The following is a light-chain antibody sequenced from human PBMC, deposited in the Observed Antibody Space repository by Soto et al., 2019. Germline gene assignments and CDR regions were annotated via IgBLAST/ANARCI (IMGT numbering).Light chain of an antibody. CDR3: QQRSNWPPT. CDR1: QSVSSY. CDR2: DAS. Sequence: EIVLTQSPATLSLSPGERATLSCRASQSVSSYLAWYQQKPGQAPRLLIYDASNRATGLPARFSGSGSGTGFTLTISSLEPEDFAVYYCQQRSNWPPTFGGGTKVDI. J-gene: IGKJ4*01. V-gene: IGKV3-11*01.